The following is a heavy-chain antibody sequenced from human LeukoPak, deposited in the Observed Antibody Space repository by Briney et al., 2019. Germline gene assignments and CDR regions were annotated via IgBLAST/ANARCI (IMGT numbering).Heavy chain of an antibody. CDR2: INTDGTTI. J-gene: IGHJ4*02. CDR1: GFTFSSYA. CDR3: TRGGYSSSWPQGDY. D-gene: IGHD6-13*01. V-gene: IGHV3-74*01. Sequence: VGSLRLSCAASGFTFSSYAMSWVRQAPGKGLVWVSRINTDGTTISYADSVKGRFTISRDNAKNTLYLQMTSLRVEDTAVYYCTRGGYSSSWPQGDYWGQGTLVTVSS.